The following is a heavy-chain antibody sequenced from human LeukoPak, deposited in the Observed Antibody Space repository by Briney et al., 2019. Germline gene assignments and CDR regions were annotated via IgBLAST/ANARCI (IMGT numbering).Heavy chain of an antibody. CDR3: ARGFPPGSGSRGSHAFDV. CDR2: INYGGST. V-gene: IGHV4-34*01. D-gene: IGHD6-19*01. Sequence: PGGSLRLSCAASGFTFSSYAMSWVRQSPGKGLEWIGEINYGGSTKYTPSLEGRGTILIDTSKNQFSLKLTSVTAADTAVYYCARGFPPGSGSRGSHAFDVWGQGTMVTVSS. J-gene: IGHJ3*01. CDR1: GFTFSSYA.